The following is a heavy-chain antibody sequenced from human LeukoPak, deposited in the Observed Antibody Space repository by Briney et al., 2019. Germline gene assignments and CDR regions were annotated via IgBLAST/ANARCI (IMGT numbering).Heavy chain of an antibody. CDR1: GFTFSSYW. D-gene: IGHD2-2*02. CDR2: IKQDGSEK. CDR3: ARYCSSTSCYTWFDP. Sequence: GGSLRLSCAASGFTFSSYWMSWVRQAPGKGQEWVANIKQDGSEKYYVDSVRGRFTISRDNAKNSLYLQMNSLRAEDTAVYYCARYCSSTSCYTWFDPWGQGTLVTVSS. J-gene: IGHJ5*02. V-gene: IGHV3-7*01.